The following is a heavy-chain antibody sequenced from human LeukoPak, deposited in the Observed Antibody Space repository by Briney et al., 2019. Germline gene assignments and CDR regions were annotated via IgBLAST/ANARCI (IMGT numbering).Heavy chain of an antibody. V-gene: IGHV1-8*01. Sequence: ASVKVSCKASGYTFTSYDINWVRQATGQGLEWMGWMNPNSGNTGYAQKFQGRVTMTRDTSISTAYMELSRLRSDDTAVYYCARDLGLDTTMIFFDYWGQGTLATVSS. J-gene: IGHJ4*02. D-gene: IGHD5-18*01. CDR3: ARDLGLDTTMIFFDY. CDR2: MNPNSGNT. CDR1: GYTFTSYD.